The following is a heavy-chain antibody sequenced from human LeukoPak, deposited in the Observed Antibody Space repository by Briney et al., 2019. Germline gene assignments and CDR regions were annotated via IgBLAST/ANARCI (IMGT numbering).Heavy chain of an antibody. V-gene: IGHV3-21*01. D-gene: IGHD5-12*01. CDR3: ARGYTGYEDSFDAFDI. CDR1: GFTFSDYT. CDR2: ISTSSSFI. Sequence: GGSLRLSCAASGFTFSDYTMDWVRQAPGKGPEWVSSISTSSSFIYYADSVEGRFTISRDNARNSLYLQMNSLRAEDTAMYCCARGYTGYEDSFDAFDIWGQGTMVTVSS. J-gene: IGHJ3*02.